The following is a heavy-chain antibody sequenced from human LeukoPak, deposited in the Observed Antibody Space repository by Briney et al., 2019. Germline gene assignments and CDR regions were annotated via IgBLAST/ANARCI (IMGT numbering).Heavy chain of an antibody. CDR1: GYTFASYG. J-gene: IGHJ4*02. D-gene: IGHD3-22*01. CDR3: ARDQISGYYVY. V-gene: IGHV1-18*01. CDR2: ISAYNGNT. Sequence: ASVKVSCKASGYTFASYGISWVRQAPGQGLEWMGWISAYNGNTNYVQKLQGRVTMTTDTSTSTAYMELRSLRSDDTAVYYCARDQISGYYVYWGQGTLVTVSS.